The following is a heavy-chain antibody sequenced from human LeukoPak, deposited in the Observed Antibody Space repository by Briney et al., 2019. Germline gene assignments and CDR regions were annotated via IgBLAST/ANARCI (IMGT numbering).Heavy chain of an antibody. CDR1: GGSISSYY. D-gene: IGHD2-8*01. CDR3: ARVNDYYYYMDV. CDR2: IYYSGST. V-gene: IGHV4-59*12. Sequence: SETLSLTCSVSGGSISSYYWSWIRQPPGKGLEWIGYIYYSGSTNYDPSLKSRVTISVDTSKNQFSLKLSSVTAADTAVYYCARVNDYYYYMDVWGKGTTVTVSS. J-gene: IGHJ6*03.